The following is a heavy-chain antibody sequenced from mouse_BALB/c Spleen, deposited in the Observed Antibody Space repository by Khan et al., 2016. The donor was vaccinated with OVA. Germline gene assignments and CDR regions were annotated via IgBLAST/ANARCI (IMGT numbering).Heavy chain of an antibody. CDR1: GFTFSNYA. V-gene: IGHV5-6-5*01. CDR3: ARDYWFAY. J-gene: IGHJ3*01. Sequence: EVKLLESGGGLVKPGGSLKLSCAASGFTFSNYAMSWVRQSPEKRLEWVASISSGDSTYYPDRGKGRFTISRDNARNILYLQMSRLRSEDTAMYYWARDYWFAYWGQGTLVTGSA. CDR2: ISSGDST.